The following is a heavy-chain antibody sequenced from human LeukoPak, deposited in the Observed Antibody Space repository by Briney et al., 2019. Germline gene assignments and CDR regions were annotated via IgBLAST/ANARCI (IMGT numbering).Heavy chain of an antibody. CDR1: GFTFSSYG. Sequence: GGSLRLSCAASGFTFSSYGMHWVRQAPGKGLEWVAFIRYDGSNKYYADSVKGRFTISRDNSKNTLYLQMNSLRAEDTAVYYCAKEGYYYYYMDVWGKGTTVTVSS. CDR2: IRYDGSNK. V-gene: IGHV3-30*02. J-gene: IGHJ6*03. CDR3: AKEGYYYYYMDV.